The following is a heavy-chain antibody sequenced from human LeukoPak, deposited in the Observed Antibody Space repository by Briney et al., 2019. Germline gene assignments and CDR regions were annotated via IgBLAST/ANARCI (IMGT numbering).Heavy chain of an antibody. CDR2: IYYSGST. CDR1: GGSISSYY. Sequence: SETLSLTCTVSGGSISSYYWSWIRQPPGKGLEWVGYIYYSGSTNYNPPPKSRVTISVDTSKNQCSLKLSSVTAADTAVYYCARQGGGFWYFDLWGRGTLVTVSS. D-gene: IGHD6-25*01. CDR3: ARQGGGFWYFDL. V-gene: IGHV4-59*08. J-gene: IGHJ2*01.